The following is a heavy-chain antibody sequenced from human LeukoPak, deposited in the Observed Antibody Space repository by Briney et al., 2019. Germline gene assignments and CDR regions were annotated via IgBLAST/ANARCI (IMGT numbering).Heavy chain of an antibody. D-gene: IGHD6-19*01. CDR2: IDASGGST. J-gene: IGHJ5*02. V-gene: IGHV3-23*01. Sequence: GGSLRLSCAASGFTFSSYAMSWVRQAPGKGLEWVSSIDASGGSTYYPDSVKGRFTISRDNSKNTFYLQMNSLRDDDTAVYYCAKGSGSGWYGWFAPWGQGTLVTVSS. CDR3: AKGSGSGWYGWFAP. CDR1: GFTFSSYA.